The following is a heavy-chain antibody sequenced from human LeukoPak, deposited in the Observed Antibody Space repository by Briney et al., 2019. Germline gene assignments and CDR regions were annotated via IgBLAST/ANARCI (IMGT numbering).Heavy chain of an antibody. CDR3: ALRPCGGGICHYKYFDY. CDR1: GDSISSYY. D-gene: IGHD2-15*01. J-gene: IGHJ4*02. V-gene: IGHV4-4*07. Sequence: SETLSLTCIVSGDSISSYYWSWIRQPAGKGLEWVGRISGSGSTNYNPSLKSRVTISVDTSKNQFSLKLSSVTAADTAVYYCALRPCGGGICHYKYFDYWGQGTLVTVSS. CDR2: ISGSGST.